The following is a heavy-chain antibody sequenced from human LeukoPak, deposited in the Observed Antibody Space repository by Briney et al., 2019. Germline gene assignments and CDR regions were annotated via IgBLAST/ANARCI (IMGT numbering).Heavy chain of an antibody. J-gene: IGHJ4*02. CDR1: GFSLNTRGVG. V-gene: IGHV2-5*02. CDR2: IYWDDDR. CDR3: AHRKNYYDSSVFDN. Sequence: GSGPTLVNPTQTLTLTCTFSGFSLNTRGVGVGWIRQPPGRALEWLAPIYWDDDRRYSPSLKSRLTITKDTSKNQVVLTMTNMDPVDTATYFCAHRKNYYDSSVFDNWGQGTLVTVSS. D-gene: IGHD3-22*01.